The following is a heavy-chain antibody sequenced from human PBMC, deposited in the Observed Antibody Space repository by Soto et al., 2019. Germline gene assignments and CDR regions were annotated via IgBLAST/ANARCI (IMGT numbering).Heavy chain of an antibody. CDR2: ISAHNGNT. V-gene: IGHV1-18*01. Sequence: QVHLVQSGAEVKKPGASVKVSCKGSGYDFTTYGITWVRQAPGQGLEWMGWISAHNGNTNYAQKLQGRVTVTRDTSTSTAYMELRRLRSDDTAVYYWARGRYGDYWGQGALVTVSS. CDR3: ARGRYGDY. D-gene: IGHD1-1*01. J-gene: IGHJ4*02. CDR1: GYDFTTYG.